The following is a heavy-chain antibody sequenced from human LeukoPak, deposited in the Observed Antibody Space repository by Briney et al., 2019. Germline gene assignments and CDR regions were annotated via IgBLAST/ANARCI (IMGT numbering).Heavy chain of an antibody. Sequence: SETLSLTCTVSGGSISSSSYYWGWIRQPPGKGLEWIGSIYYSGSTYYNPSLKSRVTISVDTSKNQFSLKLSSVTAADTAMYYCARDPGAGGYYFDYWGQGTLVTVSP. J-gene: IGHJ4*02. CDR3: ARDPGAGGYYFDY. D-gene: IGHD1-14*01. V-gene: IGHV4-39*07. CDR2: IYYSGST. CDR1: GGSISSSSYY.